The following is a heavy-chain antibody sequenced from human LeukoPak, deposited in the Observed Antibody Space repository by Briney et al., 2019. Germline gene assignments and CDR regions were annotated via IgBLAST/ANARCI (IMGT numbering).Heavy chain of an antibody. Sequence: ASVKVSCKASGYTFTSYGISWVRQAPGQGLEWMGWISAYNGNTNYAQKLQGRVTMTTDTSTSTAYMELRSLRSDDTAVYYCARDVRVELLWFGELLYPDYWGQGTLVTVSS. D-gene: IGHD3-10*01. J-gene: IGHJ4*02. CDR3: ARDVRVELLWFGELLYPDY. CDR1: GYTFTSYG. V-gene: IGHV1-18*01. CDR2: ISAYNGNT.